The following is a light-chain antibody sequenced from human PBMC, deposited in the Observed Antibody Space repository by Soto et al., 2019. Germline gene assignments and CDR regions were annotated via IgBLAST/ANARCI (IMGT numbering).Light chain of an antibody. CDR2: GVI. Sequence: QSVLTQPASVSGSPGQSITISCTGTSSDVGAYNYVSWYQQHPGKAPQLMIYGVINRPSGVSNRFSGSKSGNTASLTISGLQAEDEADYYCGSYTSSSTLGFGGGTKLTVL. J-gene: IGLJ2*01. CDR1: SSDVGAYNY. CDR3: GSYTSSSTLG. V-gene: IGLV2-14*01.